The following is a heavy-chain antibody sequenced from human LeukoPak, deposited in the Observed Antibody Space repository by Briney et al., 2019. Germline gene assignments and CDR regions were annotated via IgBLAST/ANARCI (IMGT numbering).Heavy chain of an antibody. CDR1: GDSISSGDYY. CDR2: ISSSGST. CDR3: ARNIAGWFDP. Sequence: SETLSLTCTVSGDSISSGDYYWSWIRQPAGKGLEWIGRISSSGSTNYNPSLKSRVTISVDTSKYQFSLELSSVTAADTAVYYCARNIAGWFDPWGQGTLVTVSS. V-gene: IGHV4-61*02. D-gene: IGHD2/OR15-2a*01. J-gene: IGHJ5*02.